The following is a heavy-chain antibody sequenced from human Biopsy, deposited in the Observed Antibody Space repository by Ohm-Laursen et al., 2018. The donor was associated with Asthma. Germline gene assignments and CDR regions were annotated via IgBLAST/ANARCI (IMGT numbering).Heavy chain of an antibody. J-gene: IGHJ3*02. Sequence: GASVKVSCKTSGYIFINYAIHWVRQAPGQRLEWMGWINASNGNTKYSQNFQGRVTIIRDTSASTSYMELSSLRSEDTAVYYCARTYYDFLTGQVNDDFDIWGQGTLVSVSS. CDR3: ARTYYDFLTGQVNDDFDI. CDR1: GYIFINYA. CDR2: INASNGNT. V-gene: IGHV1-3*01. D-gene: IGHD3-9*01.